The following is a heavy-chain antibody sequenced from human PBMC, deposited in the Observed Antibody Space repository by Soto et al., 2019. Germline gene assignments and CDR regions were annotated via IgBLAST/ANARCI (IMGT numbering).Heavy chain of an antibody. CDR1: GGTFSSYA. J-gene: IGHJ3*02. Sequence: SVKVSCKASGGTFSSYAISWVRQAPGQGLEWMGGIIPIFGTANYAQKFQGRVTITADESTSTAYMELSSLRSEDTAVYYCARSTMIVVGPLFDIWGQGTMVTVSS. CDR3: ARSTMIVVGPLFDI. CDR2: IIPIFGTA. V-gene: IGHV1-69*13. D-gene: IGHD3-22*01.